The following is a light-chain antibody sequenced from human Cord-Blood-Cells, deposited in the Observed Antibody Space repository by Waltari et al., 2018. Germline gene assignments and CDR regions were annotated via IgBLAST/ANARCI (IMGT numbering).Light chain of an antibody. J-gene: IGKJ1*01. Sequence: EIVLTQSPGTLSLSPGERATLSCRASQSVSSSYLAWYQQKPGQAPRLLIYGASSRATGIPDRFSGRGSGTDFTLTSSRLEPEDFAVYYCQQYGSSPPRTFGQGTKVEIK. CDR2: GAS. CDR3: QQYGSSPPRT. V-gene: IGKV3-20*01. CDR1: QSVSSSY.